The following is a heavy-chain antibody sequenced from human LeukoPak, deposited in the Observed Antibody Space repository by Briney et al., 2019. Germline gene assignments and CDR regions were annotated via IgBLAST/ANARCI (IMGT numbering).Heavy chain of an antibody. CDR1: GFMFHDYA. Sequence: GGSLRRACAAPGFMFHDYAIHWGRQAPGKGLEWVSLISGDGGSTFYADSVKGRFTISRDNSKNSLYLQMNSLRSDDTALYYCARESESSGWYDYWGQGTLVTVSS. J-gene: IGHJ4*02. CDR3: ARESESSGWYDY. CDR2: ISGDGGST. V-gene: IGHV3-43*02. D-gene: IGHD6-19*01.